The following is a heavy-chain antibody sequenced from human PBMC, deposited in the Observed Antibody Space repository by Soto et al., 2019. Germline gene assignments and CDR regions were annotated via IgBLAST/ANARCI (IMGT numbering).Heavy chain of an antibody. J-gene: IGHJ4*02. Sequence: HLQLQESGPGLVKPSETLSLTCTVSDDSITSGAYYWGLIRQSPGKGLEWIGTIQYRGSNYYNPSLKSRVTMSLDTSKNQFSLRLTSVTAADTAVYFCAVMFWFGDLLVDYWCQGTLVTVSS. V-gene: IGHV4-39*01. CDR2: IQYRGSN. D-gene: IGHD3-10*01. CDR3: AVMFWFGDLLVDY. CDR1: DDSITSGAYY.